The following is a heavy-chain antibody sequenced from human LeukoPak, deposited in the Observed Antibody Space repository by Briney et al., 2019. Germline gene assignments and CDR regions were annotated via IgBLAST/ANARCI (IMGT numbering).Heavy chain of an antibody. J-gene: IGHJ4*02. CDR3: ARSCSGSYFLDY. CDR1: GFTFSSYW. CDR2: ISGSGGST. D-gene: IGHD3-10*02. Sequence: GGSLRLSCAASGFTFSSYWMSWVRQAPGRGLEWVSAISGSGGSTYYADSVKGRFTISRDNFKHTLYLQMSSLRAEDTAVYYCARSCSGSYFLDYWGQGTLVTVSS. V-gene: IGHV3-23*01.